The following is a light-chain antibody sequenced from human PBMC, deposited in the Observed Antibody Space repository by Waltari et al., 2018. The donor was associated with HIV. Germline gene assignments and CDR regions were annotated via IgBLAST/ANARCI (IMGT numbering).Light chain of an antibody. CDR1: QDMSSY. CDR3: QHLNNYPLFT. Sequence: DIQLTQSPSFLSASVGDRVTITCRASQDMSSYVAWYQQKPGQAPKLLIYGASTLQNGVPPRFSGSGSGTEYTLTIRSLQPDDFATYYCQHLNNYPLFTFGPGTKVDVK. CDR2: GAS. J-gene: IGKJ3*01. V-gene: IGKV1-9*01.